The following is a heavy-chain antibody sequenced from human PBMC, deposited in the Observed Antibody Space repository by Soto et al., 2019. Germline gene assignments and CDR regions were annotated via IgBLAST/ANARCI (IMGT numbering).Heavy chain of an antibody. Sequence: PSETLSLTCTVSGDSISSSSYYWSWIRQHPGKGLEWIGYIHYSGNTRYNPSLKSRLTISADTSKNQFSLMLSSLTAADTAVYFCARARVPYSSTWYRYDYYGMDIWGQGTTVTVSS. V-gene: IGHV4-31*03. CDR3: ARARVPYSSTWYRYDYYGMDI. D-gene: IGHD6-13*01. CDR2: IHYSGNT. CDR1: GDSISSSSYY. J-gene: IGHJ6*02.